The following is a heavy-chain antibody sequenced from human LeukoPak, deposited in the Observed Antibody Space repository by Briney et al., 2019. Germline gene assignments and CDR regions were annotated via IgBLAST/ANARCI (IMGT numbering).Heavy chain of an antibody. CDR3: ATATPMVRGVERFDY. Sequence: ASVKVSFKVSGYTLTEISMHWVRKAPGKGHEWMGGFDPEDGERIYAQKFHGRVTMTEDTSTDTAYMELSSLRSEDTAVYYCATATPMVRGVERFDYWGQGTLVTVSS. J-gene: IGHJ4*02. V-gene: IGHV1-24*01. CDR2: FDPEDGER. D-gene: IGHD3-10*01. CDR1: GYTLTEIS.